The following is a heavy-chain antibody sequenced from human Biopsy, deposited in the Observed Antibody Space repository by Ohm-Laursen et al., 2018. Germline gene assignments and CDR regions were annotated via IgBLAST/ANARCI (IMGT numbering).Heavy chain of an antibody. CDR1: GSSVSSGSFL. V-gene: IGHV4-61*01. D-gene: IGHD3-16*01. CDR3: ARDSRGGHLNTTLITGKNLDS. J-gene: IGHJ4*02. CDR2: IYYTGTT. Sequence: GTLSLTCSVSGSSVSSGSFLWSWIRQPPGKGLEWIGFIYYTGTTSYNPSLKRRLSISLDTSKNQFSLKLNSVTAADTAVYFCARDSRGGHLNTTLITGKNLDSWGQGILVTVSS.